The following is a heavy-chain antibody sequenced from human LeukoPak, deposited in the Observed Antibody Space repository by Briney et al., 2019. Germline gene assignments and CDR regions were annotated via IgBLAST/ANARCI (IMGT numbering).Heavy chain of an antibody. CDR2: ISAYNGNT. V-gene: IGHV1-18*04. J-gene: IGHJ4*02. CDR3: ARVADIVVVPAAMMMDY. D-gene: IGHD2-2*01. Sequence: ASVKVSCKASGYTFTGYYMHWVRQAPGQGLEWMGWISAYNGNTNYAQELQGRATMTTDTSTSTAYMELRSLRSDDTAVYYCARVADIVVVPAAMMMDYWGQGTLVAVSS. CDR1: GYTFTGYY.